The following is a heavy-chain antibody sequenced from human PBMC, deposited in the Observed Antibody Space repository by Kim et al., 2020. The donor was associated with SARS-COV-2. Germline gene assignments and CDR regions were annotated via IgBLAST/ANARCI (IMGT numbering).Heavy chain of an antibody. Sequence: SETLSLTCAVYGGSFSGYYWSWIRQPPGKGLEWIGEINHSGSTNYNPSLKSRVTISVDTSKNQFSLKLSSVTAADTAVYYCASSGYDSSGYMPFDYWGQGTLVTVSS. CDR2: INHSGST. D-gene: IGHD3-22*01. V-gene: IGHV4-34*01. CDR3: ASSGYDSSGYMPFDY. J-gene: IGHJ4*02. CDR1: GGSFSGYY.